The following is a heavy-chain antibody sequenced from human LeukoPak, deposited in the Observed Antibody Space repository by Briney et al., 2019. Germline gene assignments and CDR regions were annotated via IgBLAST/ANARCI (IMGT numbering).Heavy chain of an antibody. CDR2: INPSGGST. D-gene: IGHD3-9*01. CDR1: GYTFTSYY. J-gene: IGHJ6*03. Sequence: ASVKVSCKASGYTFTSYYMHWVRQAPGQGLEWMGIINPSGGSTSYAQKFQGRVTMTRDTSTSTVYMELSSLRSEDTAVYYCARDARYYDILTGPYYYYMDVWGKGTTVTVSS. V-gene: IGHV1-46*01. CDR3: ARDARYYDILTGPYYYYMDV.